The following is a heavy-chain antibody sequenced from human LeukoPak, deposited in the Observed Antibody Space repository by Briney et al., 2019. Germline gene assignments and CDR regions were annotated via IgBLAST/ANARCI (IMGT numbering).Heavy chain of an antibody. CDR1: GYTFTSYG. CDR2: ISAYNGNT. V-gene: IGHV1-18*01. Sequence: GASVKVSCKASGYTFTSYGISWVRQAPGQGLERMGWISAYNGNTNYAQKLQGRVTMTTDTSTSTAYMELRSLRSDDTAVYYCASVNYYDSSGYYHVYYMDVRGKGTTVTVSS. D-gene: IGHD3-22*01. J-gene: IGHJ6*03. CDR3: ASVNYYDSSGYYHVYYMDV.